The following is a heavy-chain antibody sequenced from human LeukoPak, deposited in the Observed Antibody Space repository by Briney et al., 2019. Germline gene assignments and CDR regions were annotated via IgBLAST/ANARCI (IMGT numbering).Heavy chain of an antibody. D-gene: IGHD5-18*01. Sequence: SVKVSCKASGGTFSSYAISWVRQAPGQGLEWMGGIIPIFGTANYAQKLQGRVTITADKSTSTAYMELSSLRSEDTAVYYCARAGRGYSYGDAFDIWGQGTMVTVSS. CDR3: ARAGRGYSYGDAFDI. V-gene: IGHV1-69*06. CDR1: GGTFSSYA. J-gene: IGHJ3*02. CDR2: IIPIFGTA.